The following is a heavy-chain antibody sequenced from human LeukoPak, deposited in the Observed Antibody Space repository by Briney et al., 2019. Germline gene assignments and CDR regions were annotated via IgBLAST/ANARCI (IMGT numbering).Heavy chain of an antibody. CDR2: IFYSGST. V-gene: IGHV4-59*01. J-gene: IGHJ3*02. CDR3: AKVYGGFKRGAFDI. D-gene: IGHD4-23*01. Sequence: SETLSLTCTVSGGSISNYYWTWIRQPPGKGLEWIGYIFYSGSTNYNPSLKSRVTISVDTSKNQFSLRLSSVTAADTAMYYCAKVYGGFKRGAFDIWGQGTMFIVSS. CDR1: GGSISNYY.